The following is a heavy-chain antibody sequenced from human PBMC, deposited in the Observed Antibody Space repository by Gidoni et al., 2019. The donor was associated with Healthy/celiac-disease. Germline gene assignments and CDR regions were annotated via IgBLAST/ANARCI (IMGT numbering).Heavy chain of an antibody. Sequence: QVQLQESGPGLVKPSQTLSLTCTVSGGSISSGGYYWSWIRQHPGKGLEWIGYIYYSGSTYYNPSRKSRVTISVDTSKNQFSLKLSSVTAADTAVYYCARLEPIVVVPAAIGWFDPWGQGTLVTVSS. CDR3: ARLEPIVVVPAAIGWFDP. J-gene: IGHJ5*02. CDR2: IYYSGST. D-gene: IGHD2-2*01. CDR1: GGSISSGGYY. V-gene: IGHV4-31*03.